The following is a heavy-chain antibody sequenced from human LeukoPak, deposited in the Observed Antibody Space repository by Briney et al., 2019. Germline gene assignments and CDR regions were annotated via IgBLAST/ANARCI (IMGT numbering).Heavy chain of an antibody. J-gene: IGHJ4*02. CDR2: INAGNGNT. V-gene: IGHV1-3*01. D-gene: IGHD3-22*01. CDR1: GYTFTSYG. CDR3: ARVSVYYDSSGYQYYFDY. Sequence: GASVKVSCKASGYTFTSYGISWVRQAPGQGLEWMGWINAGNGNTKYSQKFQGRVTITRDTSASTAYVELSSLRSEDTAVYYCARVSVYYDSSGYQYYFDYWGQGTLVTVSS.